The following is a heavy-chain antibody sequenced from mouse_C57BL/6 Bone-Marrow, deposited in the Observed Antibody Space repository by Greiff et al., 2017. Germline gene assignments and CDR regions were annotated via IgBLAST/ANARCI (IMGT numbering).Heavy chain of an antibody. J-gene: IGHJ3*01. CDR1: GYTFTSYW. CDR2: IDPSDSYT. V-gene: IGHV1-50*01. D-gene: IGHD1-1*01. Sequence: VQLQQPGAELVKPGASVKLSCKASGYTFTSYWMQWVKQRPGQGLEWIGEIDPSDSYTNYNQKFKGKATLTVDTSSSTAYMQLSSLTSEDSAVYYCANTTVPFGYWGQGTLVTVSA. CDR3: ANTTVPFGY.